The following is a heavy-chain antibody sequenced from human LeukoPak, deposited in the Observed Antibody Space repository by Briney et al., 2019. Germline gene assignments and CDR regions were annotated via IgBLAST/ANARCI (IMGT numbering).Heavy chain of an antibody. CDR1: GFTFSSYG. V-gene: IGHV3-33*06. J-gene: IGHJ3*02. CDR2: IWYDGSNK. Sequence: GGSLRLSCAASGFTFSSYGMHWVRQAPGKGLEWVAVIWYDGSNKYYADSVKGRFTISRDNSKNTLYLQMNSLRAEDTAVYYCAKGNQTDAFDIWGQGTMVTVSS. CDR3: AKGNQTDAFDI.